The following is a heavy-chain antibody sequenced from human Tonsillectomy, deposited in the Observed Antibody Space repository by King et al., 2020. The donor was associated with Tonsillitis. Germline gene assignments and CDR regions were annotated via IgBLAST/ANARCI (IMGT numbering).Heavy chain of an antibody. CDR1: GGSISSYY. CDR2: IYYTGST. D-gene: IGHD3-9*01. CDR3: ARVLDDIVTGQAYGVDI. V-gene: IGHV4-59*01. J-gene: IGHJ6*02. Sequence: QLQESGPGLVKPSETLSLTCSVSGGSISSYYWSWVRQPQGQGLEWVGYIYYTGSTNYTPSLKSRVTMSIDTSKKHFSLRLSSVTAADAAVYHCARVLDDIVTGQAYGVDIWGQGTTVTVSS.